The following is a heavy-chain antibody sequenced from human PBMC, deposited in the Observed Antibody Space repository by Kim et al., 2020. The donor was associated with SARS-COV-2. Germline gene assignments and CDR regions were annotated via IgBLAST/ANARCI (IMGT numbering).Heavy chain of an antibody. V-gene: IGHV1-46*01. CDR2: INPSGGST. CDR3: ARPDYYASGSYEFSGMDV. CDR1: GYTFTSYY. D-gene: IGHD3-10*01. Sequence: ASVKVSCKASGYTFTSYYMHWVRQAPGQGLEWMGIINPSGGSTTYAQKFQSRVTMTRDTSTSTLYMELSSLRSEDTAVYYCARPDYYASGSYEFSGMDVWGQGTTVTVSS. J-gene: IGHJ6*02.